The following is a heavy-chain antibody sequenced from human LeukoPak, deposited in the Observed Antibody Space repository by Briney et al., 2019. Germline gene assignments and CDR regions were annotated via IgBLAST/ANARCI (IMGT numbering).Heavy chain of an antibody. CDR2: IKQDGSEK. V-gene: IGHV3-7*01. CDR1: GFTFSGYW. CDR3: AREYGGNGYFDY. J-gene: IGHJ4*02. Sequence: PGGSLRLSCAASGFTFSGYWMSWVRQAPGKGLEWVANIKQDGSEKYYVDSVKGRFTISRDNAKNSLYLQMNSLRAEDTAVYYCAREYGGNGYFDYWGQGTLVTVSS. D-gene: IGHD4-23*01.